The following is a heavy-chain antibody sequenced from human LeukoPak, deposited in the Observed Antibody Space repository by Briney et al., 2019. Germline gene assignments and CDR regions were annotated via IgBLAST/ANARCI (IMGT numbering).Heavy chain of an antibody. Sequence: SLRLSCAASGFTFDDYAIHWVQQAPGKGLEWVPGISWNSGSIGYADSVKGRFTISRDNAKKYLYLQMNSLRAEDTAVYYCAKDHGVRGVNYFDYWGQGTLVTVSS. D-gene: IGHD3-10*01. V-gene: IGHV3-9*01. CDR1: GFTFDDYA. CDR2: ISWNSGSI. J-gene: IGHJ4*02. CDR3: AKDHGVRGVNYFDY.